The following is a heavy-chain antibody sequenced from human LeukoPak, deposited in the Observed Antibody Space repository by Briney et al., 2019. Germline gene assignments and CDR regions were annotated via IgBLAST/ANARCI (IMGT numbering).Heavy chain of an antibody. D-gene: IGHD3-10*01. J-gene: IGHJ4*02. V-gene: IGHV4-39*01. CDR3: ARRRKEGGFGQSLSFDY. Sequence: PSETLSLTCTVSGGSISSSSFYWGWIRQPPGKGLEWIVIIYYIGTTYYNPSLRSRVTISVDTSKNQFSLNLSSVTAADTAVYYCARRRKEGGFGQSLSFDYWGQGTLVTVPS. CDR1: GGSISSSSFY. CDR2: IYYIGTT.